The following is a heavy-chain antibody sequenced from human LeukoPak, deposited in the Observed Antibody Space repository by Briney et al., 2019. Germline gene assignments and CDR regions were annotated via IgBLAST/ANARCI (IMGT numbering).Heavy chain of an antibody. CDR1: GFTFSGYS. J-gene: IGHJ4*02. V-gene: IGHV3-48*01. D-gene: IGHD3-10*01. CDR3: ARGKVVRGVIDY. Sequence: PGGSLRLSCAASGFTFSGYSMKWVRRATGKGLEWISYISSSSSTIYYADSVKGRFTISRDNAKNSLYLQMNSLRVDDTAVYYCARGKVVRGVIDYWGQGTLVTVSS. CDR2: ISSSSSTI.